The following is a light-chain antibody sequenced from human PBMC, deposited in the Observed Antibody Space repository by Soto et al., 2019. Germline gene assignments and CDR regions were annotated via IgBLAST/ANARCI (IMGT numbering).Light chain of an antibody. CDR1: SSDVGDHNY. J-gene: IGLJ1*01. V-gene: IGLV2-14*01. Sequence: SGLTHPASVSWSPGRSITISCTGTSSDVGDHNYVAWYQQHPGKAPKLILYEVSNRPSGVSNRFSGSKSGNTASLTISGLQAEDEADYYCSSHTITNTLPFGTGTKVTVL. CDR2: EVS. CDR3: SSHTITNTLP.